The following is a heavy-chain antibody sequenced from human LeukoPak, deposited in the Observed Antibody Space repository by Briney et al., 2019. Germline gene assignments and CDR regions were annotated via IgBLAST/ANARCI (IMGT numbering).Heavy chain of an antibody. Sequence: PSETLSLTCTVSGGSISSGGYYWSWIRQPPGKGLEWIGYIYHSGSTYYNPSLKSRVTISVDRSKNQFSLKLSSVTAADTAVYYCARAGSYDFWSGFYLDYWGQGTLVTVSS. V-gene: IGHV4-30-2*01. J-gene: IGHJ4*02. CDR2: IYHSGST. CDR3: ARAGSYDFWSGFYLDY. D-gene: IGHD3-3*01. CDR1: GGSISSGGYY.